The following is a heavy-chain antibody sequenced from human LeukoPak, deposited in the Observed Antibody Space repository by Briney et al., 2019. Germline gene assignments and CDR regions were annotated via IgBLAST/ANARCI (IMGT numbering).Heavy chain of an antibody. D-gene: IGHD3-10*01. J-gene: IGHJ3*02. CDR1: GGSFSGYC. Sequence: PSETLSLTCAVYGGSFSGYCWSWIRQPPGKGLEWIGEINHSGSTNYNPSLKSRVTISVDTSKNQFSLKLSSVTAADTAVYYCARSRVRSGSYYKGGAFDIWGQGTMVTVSS. CDR3: ARSRVRSGSYYKGGAFDI. CDR2: INHSGST. V-gene: IGHV4-34*01.